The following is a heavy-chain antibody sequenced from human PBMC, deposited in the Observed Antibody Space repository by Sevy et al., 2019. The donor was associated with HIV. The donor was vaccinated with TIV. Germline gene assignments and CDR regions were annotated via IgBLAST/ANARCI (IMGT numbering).Heavy chain of an antibody. CDR2: MNPNSGNK. J-gene: IGHJ6*02. CDR3: ARGFRYRVRRYYYGMDV. D-gene: IGHD1-26*01. Sequence: ASVKVSCKASGYTFTSYDINWVRQATGQGLEWMGWMNPNSGNKGYAQKFQGRVTMTRNTSISTAYIELSSLRSEDTAVYYCARGFRYRVRRYYYGMDVWGQGTTVTVSS. V-gene: IGHV1-8*01. CDR1: GYTFTSYD.